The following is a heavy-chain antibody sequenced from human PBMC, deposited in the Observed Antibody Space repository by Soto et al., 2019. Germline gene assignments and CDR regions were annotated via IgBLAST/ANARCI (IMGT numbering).Heavy chain of an antibody. CDR2: IIPIFGTA. V-gene: IGHV1-69*13. Sequence: GASVKVSCKASGGTFSSYAISWVRQAPGQGLEWMGGIIPIFGTANYAQKFQGRVTITADESTSTAYMELSSLRSEDTAVYYCARVGIAARDNWLDPWGQGTLVTVYS. D-gene: IGHD6-6*01. CDR1: GGTFSSYA. J-gene: IGHJ5*02. CDR3: ARVGIAARDNWLDP.